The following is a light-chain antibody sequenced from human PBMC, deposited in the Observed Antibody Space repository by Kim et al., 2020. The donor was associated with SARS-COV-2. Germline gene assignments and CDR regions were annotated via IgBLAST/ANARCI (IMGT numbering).Light chain of an antibody. CDR1: TSNIGSNT. CDR2: GNN. J-gene: IGLJ2*01. CDR3: TSWDDSLNGRV. V-gene: IGLV1-44*01. Sequence: GQRVTISCSGSTSNIGSNTVNWYQQLPGTAPKLLIYGNNQRPSGVPDRFSGSKSGTSASLAISGLQSEDEADYYCTSWDDSLNGRVFGGGTRLTVL.